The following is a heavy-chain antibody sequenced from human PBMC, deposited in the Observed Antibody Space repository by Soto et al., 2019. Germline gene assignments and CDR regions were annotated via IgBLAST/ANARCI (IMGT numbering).Heavy chain of an antibody. J-gene: IGHJ4*02. CDR2: IIPSFGTT. CDR3: ATQMGEGYFDY. V-gene: IGHV1-69*05. D-gene: IGHD3-16*01. CDR1: GGTFSSYA. Sequence: SVKVSCKASGGTFSSYAISWVRQAPGQRLEWMGGIIPSFGTTNYAQKFQGRVTITRDESASTAYMELSSLRSEDTAVYYCATQMGEGYFDYWGQGTLVTVSS.